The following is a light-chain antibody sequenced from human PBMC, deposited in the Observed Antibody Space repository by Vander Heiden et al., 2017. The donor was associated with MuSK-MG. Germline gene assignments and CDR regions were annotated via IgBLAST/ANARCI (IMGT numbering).Light chain of an antibody. CDR2: AAS. Sequence: SALSASGGDRVTITCRASQSISSYLNWYQQKPGKAPKLLIYAASSLQSGVPSRFSGSGSGTDFTLTIIRLQPEDFATYSCQQSDSTPHTFGQGTQLEIK. CDR1: QSISSY. V-gene: IGKV1-39*01. CDR3: QQSDSTPHT. J-gene: IGKJ5*01.